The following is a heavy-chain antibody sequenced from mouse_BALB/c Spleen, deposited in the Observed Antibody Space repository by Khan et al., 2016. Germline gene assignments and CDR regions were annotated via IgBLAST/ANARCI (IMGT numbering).Heavy chain of an antibody. CDR1: GYTFTPDI. CDR3: ARGDY. Sequence: VQLKQSGPVLVKPGTSVKMSCKASGYTFTPDIIHWAKQKPGQGLEWIGYVNPYTDGTQYNEKFKHKATLTPDKSSSTAYMDLSGLTSDDSAVYYCARGDYWGQGTTLTVSS. J-gene: IGHJ2*01. V-gene: IGHV1S136*01. CDR2: VNPYTDGT.